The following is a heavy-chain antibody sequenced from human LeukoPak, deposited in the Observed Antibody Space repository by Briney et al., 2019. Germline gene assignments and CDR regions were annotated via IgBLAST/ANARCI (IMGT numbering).Heavy chain of an antibody. J-gene: IGHJ5*02. V-gene: IGHV4-59*01. CDR1: GGSISSYY. Sequence: SETLSLTCTVSGGSISSYYWSWIRQPPGKGLEWIGYIYNSGSTKYNPSLKSRVTISVDTSKNQFSLKLSSVTAADTAVYYCARGSIAAAEGSHWFDPWGQGTLVTVSS. CDR2: IYNSGST. CDR3: ARGSIAAAEGSHWFDP. D-gene: IGHD6-25*01.